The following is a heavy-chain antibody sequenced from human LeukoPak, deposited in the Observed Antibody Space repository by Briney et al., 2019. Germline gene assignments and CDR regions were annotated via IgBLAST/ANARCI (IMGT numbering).Heavy chain of an antibody. V-gene: IGHV4-61*01. J-gene: IGHJ5*02. CDR1: GGSVSNSSQY. CDR3: ARGTYWFDP. CDR2: IYYSGTA. Sequence: PSETLSLTCSVSGGSVSNSSQYWTWIRQPPGKGLEWIGYIYYSGTANYNPSLKSRVIISVDMSKNQFSLKLSSVTAADTAMYYCARGTYWFDPWGQGTLVTVSS. D-gene: IGHD2-2*01.